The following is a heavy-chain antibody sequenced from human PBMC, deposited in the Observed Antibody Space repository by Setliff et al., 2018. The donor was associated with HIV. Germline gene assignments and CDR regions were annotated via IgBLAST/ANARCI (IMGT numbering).Heavy chain of an antibody. CDR2: ISYDGSNK. CDR3: ARGARGYSYG. CDR1: GFTFSNAW. Sequence: GGFLRLSCAASGFTFSNAWMGWVRQAPGKGLEWVAVISYDGSNKYYADSVKGRFTISRDNSKNTLYLQMNSLRAEDTAVYYCARGARGYSYGWGQGALVTVSS. J-gene: IGHJ4*02. V-gene: IGHV3-30-3*01. D-gene: IGHD5-18*01.